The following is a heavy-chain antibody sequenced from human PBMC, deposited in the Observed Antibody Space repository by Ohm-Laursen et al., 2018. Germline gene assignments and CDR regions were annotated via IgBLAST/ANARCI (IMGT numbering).Heavy chain of an antibody. D-gene: IGHD5-24*01. J-gene: IGHJ4*02. Sequence: SLRLSCAASGFIFSNFWMHWVRQAPGQGLVWVSRIHDDGTAATYADSVKGRFTISRDNARNTLYLQMNSLRVEDTAVYYCVRGNERPDYWGRGTLVTVSS. CDR2: IHDDGTAA. CDR1: GFIFSNFW. V-gene: IGHV3-74*01. CDR3: VRGNERPDY.